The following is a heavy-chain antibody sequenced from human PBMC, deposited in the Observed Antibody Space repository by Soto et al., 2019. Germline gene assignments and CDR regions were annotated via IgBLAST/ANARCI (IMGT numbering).Heavy chain of an antibody. J-gene: IGHJ6*02. CDR1: GFTFSSYA. D-gene: IGHD1-20*01. Sequence: QVQLVESGRGVVQPGRSLRLSCAASGFTFSSYAMHWVRQAPGKGLEWVAVISYDGSNKYYADSVKGRFTISRDNSKNTLYLQMNSLRAEDTAVYYCAREEVSARKHYGMDVWGQGTTVTVSS. V-gene: IGHV3-30-3*01. CDR3: AREEVSARKHYGMDV. CDR2: ISYDGSNK.